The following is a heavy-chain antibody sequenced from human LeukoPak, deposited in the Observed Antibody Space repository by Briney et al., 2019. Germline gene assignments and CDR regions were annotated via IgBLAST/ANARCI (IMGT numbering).Heavy chain of an antibody. Sequence: GASVKVSCKASGCTFTSYGISWVRQAPGQGLEWMGWISAYNGNTNYAQKLQGRVTMTTDTSTSTAYMELRSLRSDDTAVYYCARGRENIVLLPGTKRKSYYMDVWGKGTTVTVSS. CDR2: ISAYNGNT. J-gene: IGHJ6*03. V-gene: IGHV1-18*01. D-gene: IGHD2/OR15-2a*01. CDR1: GCTFTSYG. CDR3: ARGRENIVLLPGTKRKSYYMDV.